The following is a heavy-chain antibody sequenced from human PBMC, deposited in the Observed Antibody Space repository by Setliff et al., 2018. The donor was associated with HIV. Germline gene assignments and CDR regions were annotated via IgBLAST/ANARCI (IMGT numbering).Heavy chain of an antibody. CDR2: IYYSGSI. D-gene: IGHD4-17*01. J-gene: IGHJ4*02. Sequence: SETLSLTCIVSGGSISSSSYYWGWIRQPPGKGLEWIGYIYYSGSIYYNPSLKSRVTMSVDTSKNQFSLKLSSVTAVDTAVYYCAKKGNGDYHFDYWGQGTLVTVSS. V-gene: IGHV4-39*07. CDR3: AKKGNGDYHFDY. CDR1: GGSISSSSYY.